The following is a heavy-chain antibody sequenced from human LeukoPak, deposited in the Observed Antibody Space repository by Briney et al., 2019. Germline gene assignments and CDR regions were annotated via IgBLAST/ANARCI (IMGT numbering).Heavy chain of an antibody. V-gene: IGHV4-39*07. CDR2: IYYSGST. CDR3: ARDRGVVGNFDY. Sequence: PSETLSLTCTVSGGSISSSSYYWGWIRQPPGEGLEWIGSIYYSGSTYYNPSLKSRVTISVDTSKNQFSLKLSSVTAADTAVYYCARDRGVVGNFDYWGQGTLATVSS. CDR1: GGSISSSSYY. D-gene: IGHD1-26*01. J-gene: IGHJ4*02.